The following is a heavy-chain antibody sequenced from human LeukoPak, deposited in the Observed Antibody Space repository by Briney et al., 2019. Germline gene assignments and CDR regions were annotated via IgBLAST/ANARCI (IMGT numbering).Heavy chain of an antibody. CDR3: ARDLPWGYLDY. V-gene: IGHV3-7*01. CDR2: IRDDGGLK. Sequence: PGGSLRLSCTVSGFTFSGYWMSWVRQAPGKGLEWVANIRDDGGLKNYVDSVKGRFTISRDNAKNSVSLQMNSLRAEDTAVYYCARDLPWGYLDYWGQGTLVTVSS. D-gene: IGHD7-27*01. J-gene: IGHJ4*02. CDR1: GFTFSGYW.